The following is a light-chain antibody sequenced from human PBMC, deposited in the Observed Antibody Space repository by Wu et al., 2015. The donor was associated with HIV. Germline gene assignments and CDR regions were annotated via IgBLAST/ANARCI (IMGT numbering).Light chain of an antibody. J-gene: IGKJ1*01. CDR1: QGISNF. V-gene: IGKV1-27*01. CDR3: QNYFSAPWT. CDR2: AAS. Sequence: DIQMTQSPSSLSASVGDRVTITCRASQGISNFLAWYQQKPEKPPKVLIYAASTLQSGVSSRFSGSGSGTDFTLTIYRLHPEDVATYYCQNYFSAPWTFGQGTKVEIK.